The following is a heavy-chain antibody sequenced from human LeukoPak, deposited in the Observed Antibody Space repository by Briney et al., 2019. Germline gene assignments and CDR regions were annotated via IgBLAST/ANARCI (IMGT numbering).Heavy chain of an antibody. Sequence: GGSLRLSCAASGFTFSSYWMHWVRQAPGKGLVWVSRIKSDGSTRYADSVKGRFTVSRDNAKNTVSLQMNSLRAEDTGVYYCARDSYYYDSSGKTGYYMDVWGKGTTVTVSS. V-gene: IGHV3-74*01. J-gene: IGHJ6*03. CDR1: GFTFSSYW. CDR2: IKSDGST. CDR3: ARDSYYYDSSGKTGYYMDV. D-gene: IGHD3-22*01.